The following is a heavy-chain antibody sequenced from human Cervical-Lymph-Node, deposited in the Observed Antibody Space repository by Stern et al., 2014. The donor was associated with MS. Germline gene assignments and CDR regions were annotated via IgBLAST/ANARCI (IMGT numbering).Heavy chain of an antibody. Sequence: EMQLVESGGGLVQPGGSLRLSCAASGFTFSSYSMNWVRQAPGKGLEWFSYISSGIITIYYADSVKGRFTISRDNAKNSLYLQMNSLRDEDTAVYYCARGRLGAIDYWGQGTLVTVSS. CDR1: GFTFSSYS. CDR3: ARGRLGAIDY. CDR2: ISSGIITI. J-gene: IGHJ4*02. V-gene: IGHV3-48*02. D-gene: IGHD1-1*01.